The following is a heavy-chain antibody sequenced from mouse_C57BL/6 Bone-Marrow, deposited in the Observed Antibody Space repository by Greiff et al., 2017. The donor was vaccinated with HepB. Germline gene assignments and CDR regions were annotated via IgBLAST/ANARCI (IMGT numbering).Heavy chain of an antibody. Sequence: QVQLQQPGAELVKPGASVKLSCKASGYTFTSYWMHWVKQRPGQGLEWIGMIHPNSGSTNYNEKFKSKATLTVDKSSSTAYMQLSSLTSEDSAVYYCVGTTVPDYYAMDYWGQGTSVTVSS. V-gene: IGHV1-64*01. D-gene: IGHD1-1*01. CDR1: GYTFTSYW. J-gene: IGHJ4*01. CDR3: VGTTVPDYYAMDY. CDR2: IHPNSGST.